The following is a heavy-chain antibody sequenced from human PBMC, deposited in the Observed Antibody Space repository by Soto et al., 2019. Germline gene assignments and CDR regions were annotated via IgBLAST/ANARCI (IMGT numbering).Heavy chain of an antibody. Sequence: ASVKVSCKASGYTFTTYDISWVRQAPGQGLEWMGRTSTYNGNTNYPQSLQGRLTMTTDTSTTTAYMELRNLRSDDTAVYYCARDPYHVLMVNAPNLYGMDVWGRGTTVTVSS. CDR1: GYTFTTYD. D-gene: IGHD2-8*01. CDR2: TSTYNGNT. CDR3: ARDPYHVLMVNAPNLYGMDV. V-gene: IGHV1-18*01. J-gene: IGHJ6*02.